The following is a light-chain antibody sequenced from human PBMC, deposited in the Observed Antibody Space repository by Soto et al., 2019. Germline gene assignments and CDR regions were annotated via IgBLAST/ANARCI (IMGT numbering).Light chain of an antibody. Sequence: QSALTQPASVSGSPGQSITVSCTGTSSDLGRYNYVSWYQQHPGKAPKLMIYDVSSRPSGVSVRFSGSKSSNTASLTISGLQAEDEADYYCISYTGSSTLYVFGTGTKLTVL. CDR1: SSDLGRYNY. J-gene: IGLJ1*01. CDR3: ISYTGSSTLYV. CDR2: DVS. V-gene: IGLV2-14*03.